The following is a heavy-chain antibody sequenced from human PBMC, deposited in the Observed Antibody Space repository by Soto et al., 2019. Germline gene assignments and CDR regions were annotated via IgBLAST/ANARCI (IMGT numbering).Heavy chain of an antibody. Sequence: QVQLVQSGAEVKKPGASVKVSCKASGYTFTSYGISWVRQAPGQGLEWKGWISAYNGNTNYAQKLQGRVTMTTDTSTSTAYMELRSLRSDDTAVYYCARDIRQYCSSTSCYFGFDPWGQGTLVTVSS. CDR2: ISAYNGNT. CDR3: ARDIRQYCSSTSCYFGFDP. J-gene: IGHJ5*02. V-gene: IGHV1-18*01. CDR1: GYTFTSYG. D-gene: IGHD2-2*01.